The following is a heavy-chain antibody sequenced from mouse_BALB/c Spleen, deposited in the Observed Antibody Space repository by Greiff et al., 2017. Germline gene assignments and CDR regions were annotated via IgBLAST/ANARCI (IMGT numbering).Heavy chain of an antibody. V-gene: IGHV10S3*01. J-gene: IGHJ3*01. CDR1: GFTFNTNA. D-gene: IGHD2-4*01. Sequence: EVKLVETGGGLVQPKGSLKLSCAASGFTFNTNAMNWVRQAPGKGLEWVARIRSKSNNYATYYADSVKDRFTISRDDSQSMLYLQMNNLKTEDTAMYYCVRGGDYAYWGQGTLVTVSA. CDR3: VRGGDYAY. CDR2: IRSKSNNYAT.